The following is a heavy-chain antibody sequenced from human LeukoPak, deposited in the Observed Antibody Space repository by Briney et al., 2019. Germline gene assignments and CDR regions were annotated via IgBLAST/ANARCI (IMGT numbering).Heavy chain of an antibody. D-gene: IGHD6-13*01. Sequence: SETLSLTCTVSGGSFSSYYWSWIRQPAGKGLEWIGRIDATGSTNYNPSLKSRVIMSVDTSKSQFSLKLSSVTAADTAVYYCARDNPYSGSFDYWGQGILVT. CDR3: ARDNPYSGSFDY. CDR2: IDATGST. CDR1: GGSFSSYY. J-gene: IGHJ4*02. V-gene: IGHV4-4*07.